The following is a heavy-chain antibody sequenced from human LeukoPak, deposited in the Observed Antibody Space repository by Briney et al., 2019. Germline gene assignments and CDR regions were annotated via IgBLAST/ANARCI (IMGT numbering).Heavy chain of an antibody. D-gene: IGHD4-11*01. Sequence: GGSLRLSCAASGFTFSDYYMSWIRQAPGKGLEWVSYISSSGSTIYYADSVKGRFTISRDNAKNSLYLQMNSLRAEDTAVYYCARRSNTDKYNWFDPWGQGTLVTVSS. J-gene: IGHJ5*02. CDR3: ARRSNTDKYNWFDP. CDR1: GFTFSDYY. V-gene: IGHV3-11*01. CDR2: ISSSGSTI.